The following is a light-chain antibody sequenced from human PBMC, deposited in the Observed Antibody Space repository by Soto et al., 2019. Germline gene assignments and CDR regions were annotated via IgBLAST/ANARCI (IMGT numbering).Light chain of an antibody. CDR3: QQYNNWPPA. V-gene: IGKV3-15*01. J-gene: IGKJ5*01. Sequence: EIVMTQSPATLSVSPGERATISCRASLSVSSNLAWYQQKPGQVPRLLIYGASTSATGIPARFSGSGSGTEFTFTISSLQSEDFAVYYCQQYNNWPPAFGQGTRLEIK. CDR2: GAS. CDR1: LSVSSN.